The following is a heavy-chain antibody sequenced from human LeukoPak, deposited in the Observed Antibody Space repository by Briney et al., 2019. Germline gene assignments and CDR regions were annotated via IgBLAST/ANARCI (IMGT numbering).Heavy chain of an antibody. J-gene: IGHJ3*02. CDR2: IYYSGST. CDR3: ARADITIFGVVIWDAFDI. D-gene: IGHD3-3*01. CDR1: GGSISSYY. V-gene: IGHV4-59*08. Sequence: SETLSLTCTVSGGSISSYYWSWIRQPPGKGLEWIGYIYYSGSTYYNPSLKSRVTISVGTSKNQFSLKLSSVTAADTAVYYCARADITIFGVVIWDAFDIWGQGTMVTVSS.